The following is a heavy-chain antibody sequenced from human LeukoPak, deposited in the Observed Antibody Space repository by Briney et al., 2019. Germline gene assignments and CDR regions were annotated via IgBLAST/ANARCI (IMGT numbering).Heavy chain of an antibody. CDR3: ARESTWDAFDV. V-gene: IGHV3-48*03. CDR1: GFTFSTYE. J-gene: IGHJ3*01. Sequence: GGSLRLSCAASGFTFSTYEMNWVRQAPGKGLEWFSYISISGNTIDYADSVKGRFTMSRDIAKNSLYLQMNSLGPEDTAVYYCARESTWDAFDVWGQGTMVTVSS. CDR2: ISISGNTI.